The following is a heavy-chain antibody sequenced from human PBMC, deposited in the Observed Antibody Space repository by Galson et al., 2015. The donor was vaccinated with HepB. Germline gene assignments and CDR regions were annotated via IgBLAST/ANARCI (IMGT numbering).Heavy chain of an antibody. CDR2: ISAYNGNT. V-gene: IGHV1-18*04. J-gene: IGHJ3*02. Sequence: SVKVSCKASGYTFTSYGISWVRQAPGQGLEWMGWISAYNGNTNYAQKLQGRVTMTTDTSTSTAYMELRSLRSDDTAVYYCARDPYSSSWFGSSDDAFDIWGQGTMVTVSS. D-gene: IGHD6-13*01. CDR1: GYTFTSYG. CDR3: ARDPYSSSWFGSSDDAFDI.